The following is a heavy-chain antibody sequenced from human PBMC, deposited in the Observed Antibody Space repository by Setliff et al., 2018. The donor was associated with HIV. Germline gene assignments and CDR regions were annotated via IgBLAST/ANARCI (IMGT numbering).Heavy chain of an antibody. D-gene: IGHD6-13*01. CDR2: IYYSGST. J-gene: IGHJ4*01. CDR3: ASLHRIADFDY. CDR1: DGSISRYY. V-gene: IGHV4-59*01. Sequence: SETLSLNCTVSDGSISRYYWTWIRQPPGKALEWIGYIYYSGSTNYNPSLKSRVTLSVDTSMNQFSLKLRSVTAADTAVYYCASLHRIADFDYWGQGTLVTVSS.